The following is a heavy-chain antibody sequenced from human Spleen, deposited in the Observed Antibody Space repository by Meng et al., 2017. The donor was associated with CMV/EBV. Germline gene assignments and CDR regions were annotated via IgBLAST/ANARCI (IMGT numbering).Heavy chain of an antibody. CDR3: ARGVDFGY. J-gene: IGHJ4*02. V-gene: IGHV4-59*01. CDR1: RGTTSDYY. CDR2: IHYRGST. Sequence: SETLSLTCSVSRGTTSDYYWSWIRQPPGKTLEWIGYIHYRGSTVYNPSLKSRVTISVDTSNQFSLRLTSVTTADTAVYYCARGVDFGYWGQGILVTVSS.